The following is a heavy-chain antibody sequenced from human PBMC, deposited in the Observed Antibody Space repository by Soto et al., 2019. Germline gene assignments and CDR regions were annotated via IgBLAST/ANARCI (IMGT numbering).Heavy chain of an antibody. D-gene: IGHD2-8*01. V-gene: IGHV1-24*01. CDR2: FDPEDGET. CDR3: ATGNIGYCTNGVCYTSWFDP. CDR1: GYTLTELS. Sequence: ASVKVSCKVSGYTLTELSMHWVRQAPGKGLEWMGGFDPEDGETIYAQKFQGRVTMTEDTSTDTAYMELSSLRSEDTAVYYCATGNIGYCTNGVCYTSWFDPRGQGTLVTVSS. J-gene: IGHJ5*02.